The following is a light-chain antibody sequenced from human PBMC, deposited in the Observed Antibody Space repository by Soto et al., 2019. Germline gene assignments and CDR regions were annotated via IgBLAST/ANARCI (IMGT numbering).Light chain of an antibody. Sequence: QSALTQPASVSGSPGQSITVSCAGTISDVGGYDYVSWYQQHPGKAPKVLIYEVSNRPSGVSNRFSGSKSGNTASLTISGLQAEDEADYYCSSYTSSGTRVFGTGTKLTVL. CDR2: EVS. CDR3: SSYTSSGTRV. CDR1: ISDVGGYDY. V-gene: IGLV2-14*01. J-gene: IGLJ1*01.